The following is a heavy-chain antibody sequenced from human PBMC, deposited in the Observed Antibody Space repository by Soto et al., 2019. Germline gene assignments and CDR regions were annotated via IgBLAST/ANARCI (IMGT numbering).Heavy chain of an antibody. J-gene: IGHJ4*01. CDR2: INGGNGNT. CDR3: ARDSGYGSGASVNHYLDY. V-gene: IGHV1-3*01. Sequence: ASVKVSCKASGYSFSTHAMHWVRQAPGQGLEWMGWINGGNGNTKYSQKFRDRVTITRDTSASTGYMELSSLRSEDTAVYYCARDSGYGSGASVNHYLDYWGHGTLVTVSS. CDR1: GYSFSTHA. D-gene: IGHD3-10*01.